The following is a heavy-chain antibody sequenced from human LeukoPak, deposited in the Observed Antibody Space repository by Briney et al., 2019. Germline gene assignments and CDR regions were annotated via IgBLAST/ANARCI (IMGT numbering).Heavy chain of an antibody. CDR1: GGSISSSNYY. D-gene: IGHD6-19*01. CDR3: ASQPRIAVAGSFTWGPYYYYYMDV. Sequence: SETLSLTCTVSGGSISSSNYYWGWIRQPPGKGLEWIGSIYYSGSTSYNPSLKSRVTISVDTSKNQFSLKLSSVTAADTAVYYCASQPRIAVAGSFTWGPYYYYYMDVWGKGTTVTVSS. CDR2: IYYSGST. V-gene: IGHV4-39*07. J-gene: IGHJ6*03.